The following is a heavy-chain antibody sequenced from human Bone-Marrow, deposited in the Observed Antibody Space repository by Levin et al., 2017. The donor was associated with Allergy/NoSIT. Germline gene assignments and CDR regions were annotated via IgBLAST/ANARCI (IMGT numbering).Heavy chain of an antibody. D-gene: IGHD6-13*01. V-gene: IGHV4-34*01. Sequence: SETLSLTCTVYGASFSGYDWSWIRQPPGKGLEWFGQSNDSGSTDYNPSLKSRVTISVDTSKNQFSLKLNSPMVAATAVYYCARVAYSSNWTRSAWFDRWGQGTPVTVSS. CDR2: SNDSGST. J-gene: IGHJ5*02. CDR1: GASFSGYD. CDR3: ARVAYSSNWTRSAWFDR.